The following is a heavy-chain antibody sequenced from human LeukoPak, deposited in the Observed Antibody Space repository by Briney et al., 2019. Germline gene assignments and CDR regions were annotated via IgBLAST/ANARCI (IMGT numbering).Heavy chain of an antibody. CDR2: ITVYNGNT. D-gene: IGHD1-1*01. CDR3: ATVQTYNWNGAVWFDP. J-gene: IGHJ5*02. CDR1: GYTFSNFG. Sequence: GASVKVSCKPSGYTFSNFGISWVRQAPGQGLEWMGLITVYNGNTKYAQKVQGRVTMTTDTSTSTAYMELRSLRSDDTAVYYCATVQTYNWNGAVWFDPWGQGTLVTVSS. V-gene: IGHV1-18*01.